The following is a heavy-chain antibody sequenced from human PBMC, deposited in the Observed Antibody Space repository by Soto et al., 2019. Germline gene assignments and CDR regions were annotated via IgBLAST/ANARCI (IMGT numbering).Heavy chain of an antibody. CDR1: GFTFGGYG. V-gene: IGHV3-49*03. CDR3: ASLYLGVGCMDF. CDR2: IRSKAYGGTT. Sequence: GGSLRLSCTASGFTFGGYGLSWFRQAPGKGLEWVSFIRSKAYGGTTEYAASVKGRFTVSRDDSKSIVYLQMNSLKTEDTAIYYCASLYLGVGCMDFWCQGTLLTVSS. J-gene: IGHJ6*02. D-gene: IGHD2-2*02.